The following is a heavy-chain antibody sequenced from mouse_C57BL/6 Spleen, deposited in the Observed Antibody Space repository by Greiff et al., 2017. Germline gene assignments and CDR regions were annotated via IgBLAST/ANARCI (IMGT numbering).Heavy chain of an antibody. D-gene: IGHD2-5*01. V-gene: IGHV5-17*01. CDR1: GFTFSDYG. CDR3: AKRTDINSFAY. CDR2: ISSGSSTI. J-gene: IGHJ3*01. Sequence: EVQVEESGGGLVKPGGSLKLSCAASGFTFSDYGMHWVRQVPEKGLEWVAYISSGSSTIYYAHPVTGRFTISRDNATNTPFLQMTSLRSEDSAMYYCAKRTDINSFAYWGQGTLVTVSA.